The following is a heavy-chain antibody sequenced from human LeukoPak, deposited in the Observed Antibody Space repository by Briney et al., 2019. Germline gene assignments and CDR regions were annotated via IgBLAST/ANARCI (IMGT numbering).Heavy chain of an antibody. CDR3: ARITYDYVWGSYRDHYYYMDV. CDR1: GYTFTSYG. CDR2: ISAYNGNT. V-gene: IGHV1-18*01. D-gene: IGHD3-16*02. Sequence: ASVKVSCKASGYTFTSYGISWVRQAPGQGLEWMGWISAYNGNTNYAQKLQGRVTMTTDTSTSTAYMELRSLRSDDTAVYYCARITYDYVWGSYRDHYYYMDVWGKGTTVTISS. J-gene: IGHJ6*03.